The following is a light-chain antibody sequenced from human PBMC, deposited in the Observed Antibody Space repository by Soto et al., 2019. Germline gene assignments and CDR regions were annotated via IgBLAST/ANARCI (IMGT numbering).Light chain of an antibody. V-gene: IGKV1-39*01. CDR1: QSISNY. J-gene: IGKJ1*01. Sequence: DIQMTQSPSSLSASVGDRVTITCRASQSISNYLNWYQQKPGKAPKLLMYAASSLQSGVSIRFGVIGSVKDFTLTFSSLQPEDFATYYCQQSYSTPRTFGQGTKVEIK. CDR2: AAS. CDR3: QQSYSTPRT.